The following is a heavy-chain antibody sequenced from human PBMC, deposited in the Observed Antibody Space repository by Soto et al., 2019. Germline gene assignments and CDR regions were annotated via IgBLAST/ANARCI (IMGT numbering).Heavy chain of an antibody. CDR1: GGSITSYY. CDR2: ISTSGSS. V-gene: IGHV4-4*07. J-gene: IGHJ6*02. CDR3: AREDCSGTSCYEGGMDV. Sequence: SETLSLTCTVSGGSITSYYWSWIRQPAEKRLEWIGRISTSGSSNYNPSLKSRLTMSVDTSNNQFSLKLSSVTAADTAVYYCAREDCSGTSCYEGGMDVWGPGTTVTVSS. D-gene: IGHD2-2*01.